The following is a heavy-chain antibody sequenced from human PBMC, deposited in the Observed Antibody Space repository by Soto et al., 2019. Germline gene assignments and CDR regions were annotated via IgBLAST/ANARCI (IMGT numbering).Heavy chain of an antibody. D-gene: IGHD3-3*01. Sequence: PGGSLRLSCAASGFTFSSYAMSWVRQAPGKGLEWVSAISGSGGSTYYADSVKGRFTTSRDNSKNTLYLQMNSLRAEDTAVYYCAKGQVLRFLEWLPLSMDVWGKGTTVTVSS. CDR3: AKGQVLRFLEWLPLSMDV. CDR2: ISGSGGST. J-gene: IGHJ6*03. V-gene: IGHV3-23*01. CDR1: GFTFSSYA.